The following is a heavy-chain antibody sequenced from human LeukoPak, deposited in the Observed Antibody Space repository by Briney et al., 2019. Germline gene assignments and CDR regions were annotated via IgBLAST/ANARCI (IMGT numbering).Heavy chain of an antibody. D-gene: IGHD3-9*01. CDR2: ISSSGSTI. Sequence: GGSLRLSCAASGFTFSDYYMSWIRQAPGKGLEWVSYISSSGSTIYYADSVKGRFTISRDNAKNSLYLQMNSLRAEDTAVYYCARVPIRYSSYGMDVWGQGTTVTVSS. CDR1: GFTFSDYY. CDR3: ARVPIRYSSYGMDV. V-gene: IGHV3-11*01. J-gene: IGHJ6*02.